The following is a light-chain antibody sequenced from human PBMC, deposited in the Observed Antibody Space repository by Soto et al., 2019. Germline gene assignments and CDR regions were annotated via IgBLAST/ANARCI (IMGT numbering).Light chain of an antibody. CDR2: KAS. V-gene: IGKV1-5*03. J-gene: IGKJ4*01. Sequence: DIPMTQSPSTLSASVGDRVTITCRASQSISSWLAWYQQKPGKAPKLLIYKASSLESGVPSRFSGSRSGTDFTLTISTLEPEDFAVYYCQQRSNWQPTFGGGTKVEIK. CDR3: QQRSNWQPT. CDR1: QSISSW.